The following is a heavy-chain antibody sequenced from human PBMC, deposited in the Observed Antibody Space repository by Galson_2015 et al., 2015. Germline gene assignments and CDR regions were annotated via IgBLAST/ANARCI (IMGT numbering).Heavy chain of an antibody. CDR2: IHTGNGNT. CDR3: ASGSCTTTTCYFGMVGMDV. D-gene: IGHD2-2*01. J-gene: IGHJ6*02. V-gene: IGHV1-3*04. Sequence: SVKVSCKATGYTFTNYDITWVRQAPGHGLEWMGWIHTGNGNTKYSQKLQGRVTIARDTSASTVYMELSSLRSEDTAMYYCASGSCTTTTCYFGMVGMDVWGQGTTVTVSS. CDR1: GYTFTNYD.